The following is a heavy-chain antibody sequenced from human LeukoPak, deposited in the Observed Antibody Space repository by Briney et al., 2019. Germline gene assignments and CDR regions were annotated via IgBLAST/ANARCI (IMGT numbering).Heavy chain of an antibody. CDR3: ARELSSGWSDAFDI. J-gene: IGHJ3*02. V-gene: IGHV7-4-1*02. CDR1: GYTFTSYA. CDR2: INTNTGNP. D-gene: IGHD6-19*01. Sequence: ASVKVSCKASGYTFTSYAMNWVRQAPGQGLEWMGWINTNTGNPTYAQGFTGRFVFSLDTSVSTAYLQISSLKAEDTAVYYCARELSSGWSDAFDIWGQGTMVTVSS.